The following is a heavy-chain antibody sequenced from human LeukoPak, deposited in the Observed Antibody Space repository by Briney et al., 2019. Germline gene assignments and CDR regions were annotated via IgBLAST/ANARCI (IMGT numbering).Heavy chain of an antibody. D-gene: IGHD4-17*01. V-gene: IGHV4-59*08. CDR3: ARSPSHDYGDYVGCFDY. Sequence: SETLSLTCTVSGGSISSYYWSWIRQPPGKGLEWIGYIYYSGSTNYNPSLKSRVTISVDTSKNQFSLKLSSVTAADTAVYYCARSPSHDYGDYVGCFDYWGQGTLVTVSS. J-gene: IGHJ4*02. CDR1: GGSISSYY. CDR2: IYYSGST.